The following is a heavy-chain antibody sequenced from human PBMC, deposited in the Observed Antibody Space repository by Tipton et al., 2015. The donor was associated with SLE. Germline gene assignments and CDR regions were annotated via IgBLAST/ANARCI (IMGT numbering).Heavy chain of an antibody. J-gene: IGHJ6*02. CDR2: IKQDGSEK. CDR3: ATDVWYYYYGMDV. D-gene: IGHD2-21*01. Sequence: SLRLSCAASGFTFSSYWMSWVRQAPGKGLEWVANIKQDGSEKYYVDSVKGRFTISRDNAKNSLYLQMNSLRAEDTAEYYCATDVWYYYYGMDVWGQGTTVTVSS. V-gene: IGHV3-7*01. CDR1: GFTFSSYW.